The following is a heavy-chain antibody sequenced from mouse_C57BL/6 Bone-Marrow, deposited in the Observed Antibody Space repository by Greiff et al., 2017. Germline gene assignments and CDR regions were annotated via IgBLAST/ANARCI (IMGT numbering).Heavy chain of an antibody. Sequence: EVQGVESGGGLVQPGGSLKLSCAASGFTFSDYGMAWVRQAPRKGPEWVAFISNLAYSIYYADTVTGRFTISRENAKNTLYLEMSSLRSEDTAMYYCARYSNYYFDYWGQGTTLTVSS. D-gene: IGHD2-5*01. CDR2: ISNLAYSI. V-gene: IGHV5-15*01. J-gene: IGHJ2*01. CDR1: GFTFSDYG. CDR3: ARYSNYYFDY.